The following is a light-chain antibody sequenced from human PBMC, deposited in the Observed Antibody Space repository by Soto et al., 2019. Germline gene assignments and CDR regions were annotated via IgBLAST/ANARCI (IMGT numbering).Light chain of an antibody. CDR1: QSVLSSSYNKTY. CDR3: QQYSSVTFT. V-gene: IGKV4-1*01. CDR2: WAS. J-gene: IGKJ3*01. Sequence: DIVMTQSPDSLAVPLGERATINCKSSQSVLSSSYNKTYLAWLQQKPGQPPKLLTYWASTRGSAVADRFSGSGSGRDFTLTIRSLQAEDVAVYYCQQYSSVTFTLGPGTQVDI.